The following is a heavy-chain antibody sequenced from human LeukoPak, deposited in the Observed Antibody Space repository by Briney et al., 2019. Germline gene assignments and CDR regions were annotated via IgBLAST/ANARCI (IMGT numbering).Heavy chain of an antibody. D-gene: IGHD4-11*01. CDR3: ARDAYRDRYFDF. J-gene: IGHJ4*02. CDR1: GFIFNNYW. V-gene: IGHV3-7*01. CDR2: IKQGGSEK. Sequence: GGSLRLSCAASGFIFNNYWMSWVRQALGKGLEWVANIKQGGSEKYYVDSVKGRFTISRDSAKNSVYLQMNSLRAEDTAVYYCARDAYRDRYFDFWGQGSLVTVSS.